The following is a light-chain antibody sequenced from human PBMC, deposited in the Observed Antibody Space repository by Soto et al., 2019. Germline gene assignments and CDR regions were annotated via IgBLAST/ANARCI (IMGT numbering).Light chain of an antibody. CDR3: QSYDTSLRAYV. V-gene: IGLV1-40*01. Sequence: VLTQPPSVSGAPGQRVTIFCTGSSSNIGADYHVHWYQQLPGAAPRLLIYGNTNRPSGGTGRFSASKSGTSASLAITGLQAEDEADYYCQSYDTSLRAYVFGTGTKVTVL. CDR1: SSNIGADYH. CDR2: GNT. J-gene: IGLJ1*01.